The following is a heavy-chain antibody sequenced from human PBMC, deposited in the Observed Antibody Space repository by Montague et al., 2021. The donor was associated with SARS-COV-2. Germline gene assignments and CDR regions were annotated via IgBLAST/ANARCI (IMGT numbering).Heavy chain of an antibody. CDR3: ASYDFWSGYTDDL. D-gene: IGHD3-3*01. J-gene: IGHJ5*02. CDR2: VYPLATN. Sequence: TLSLTCTVSGVSITSDIYFWHWFRQPAGKGLECIGRVYPLATNKYNPSLRSRLTLAFDTSKNQISLNLTSVTAADAAVYYCASYDFWSGYTDDLWGPGIRVTVSS. CDR1: GVSITSDIYF. V-gene: IGHV4-61*02.